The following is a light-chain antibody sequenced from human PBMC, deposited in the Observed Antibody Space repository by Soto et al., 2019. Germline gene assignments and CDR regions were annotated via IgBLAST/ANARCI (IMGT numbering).Light chain of an antibody. CDR2: AAS. CDR1: QGISSS. CDR3: QEYYSTPFT. J-gene: IGKJ3*01. V-gene: IGKV1-27*01. Sequence: DIQMTQSPSSLSASVGDRVTITCRASQGISSSLAWYQHKPGKVPELLIYAASTLHSGVPSRLSGSGSGTDFTLTISSLQPEDVATYYCQEYYSTPFTFGPGTKVNFK.